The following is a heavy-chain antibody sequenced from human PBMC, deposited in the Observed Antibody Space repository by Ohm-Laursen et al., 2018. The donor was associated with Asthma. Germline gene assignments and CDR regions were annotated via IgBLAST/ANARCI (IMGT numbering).Heavy chain of an antibody. CDR3: ARIGPEWELPGREYSLHH. J-gene: IGHJ1*01. Sequence: GSLRLSCTASGFTFGDYAVSWFRQAPGKGLEWVASISTASTFIYYADSVRGRFTTSRDNARNLVFLQMNSLRAEDTALYYCARIGPEWELPGREYSLHHWGEGTLVTVSS. CDR2: ISTASTFI. CDR1: GFTFGDYA. D-gene: IGHD1-26*01. V-gene: IGHV3-21*01.